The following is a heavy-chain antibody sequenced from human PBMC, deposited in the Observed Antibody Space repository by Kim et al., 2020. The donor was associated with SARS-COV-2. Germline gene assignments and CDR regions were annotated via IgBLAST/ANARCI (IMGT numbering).Heavy chain of an antibody. CDR1: GYSFTSKP. Sequence: ASVKVSCKASGYSFTSKPVNWVRQAPGQGLEWMGWIETHTGDPTYAQDFTGRFVFSLDTSVNTAYLQINDLQIADTAVYYCARAGAAGMGPAYWGQGTLVTVSS. V-gene: IGHV7-4-1*02. J-gene: IGHJ4*02. CDR3: ARAGAAGMGPAY. CDR2: IETHTGDP. D-gene: IGHD6-25*01.